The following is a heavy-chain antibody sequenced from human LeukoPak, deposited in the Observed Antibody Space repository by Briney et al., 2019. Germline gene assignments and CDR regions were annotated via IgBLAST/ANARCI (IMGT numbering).Heavy chain of an antibody. Sequence: PSETLSLTCTVSGASISSYYWSWIRQPPGKGLEWIGYIYDSGSTNYNPSLKGRVTMSLDTSKNQFSLKLSSVTAADTAVYYCARVCSTTSSCIRYWGQGTLVTVSS. V-gene: IGHV4-59*01. CDR2: IYDSGST. CDR1: GASISSYY. D-gene: IGHD6-13*01. J-gene: IGHJ4*02. CDR3: ARVCSTTSSCIRY.